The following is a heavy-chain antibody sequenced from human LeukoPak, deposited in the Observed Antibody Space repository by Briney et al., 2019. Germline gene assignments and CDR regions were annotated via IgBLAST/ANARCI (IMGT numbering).Heavy chain of an antibody. CDR1: GYTFTSYA. D-gene: IGHD2-21*01. CDR2: INTNTGNP. Sequence: ASVKVSCKASGYTFTSYAMNWVRQAPGQGLEWMGWINTNTGNPTYAQGFTGRFVFSLDTSVSTAYLQISSLKAEDTAVYYCARAVWPYYYYGMDVWGQGTTVTVSS. CDR3: ARAVWPYYYYGMDV. J-gene: IGHJ6*02. V-gene: IGHV7-4-1*02.